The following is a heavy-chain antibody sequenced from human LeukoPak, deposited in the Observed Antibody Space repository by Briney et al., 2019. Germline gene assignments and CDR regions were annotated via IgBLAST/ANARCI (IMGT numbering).Heavy chain of an antibody. J-gene: IGHJ4*02. CDR2: VSYDGSNK. D-gene: IGHD1-26*01. CDR1: GFTFSGYG. Sequence: GGSLRLSCAVSGFTFSGYGMHWVRQAPGKGLAWVAVVSYDGSNKHYADSVEGRFTISRDNSKNTLYLQMNSLRAEDTAVYYCASRSGSYYFFDYWGQGTLVTVSS. CDR3: ASRSGSYYFFDY. V-gene: IGHV3-30*03.